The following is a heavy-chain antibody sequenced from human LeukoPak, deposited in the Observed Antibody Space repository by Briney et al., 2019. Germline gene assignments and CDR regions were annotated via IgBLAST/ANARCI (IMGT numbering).Heavy chain of an antibody. Sequence: GGSLRLSCAASGFTFDDYAMHWVRQAPGKGLEWVSGISWNSGSIGYADSVKGRFTISRDNAKNSLYLQMNSLRAEDTALYYCAKARERWLQLMDFDYWGQGTLVTVSS. CDR1: GFTFDDYA. V-gene: IGHV3-9*01. J-gene: IGHJ4*02. D-gene: IGHD5-24*01. CDR3: AKARERWLQLMDFDY. CDR2: ISWNSGSI.